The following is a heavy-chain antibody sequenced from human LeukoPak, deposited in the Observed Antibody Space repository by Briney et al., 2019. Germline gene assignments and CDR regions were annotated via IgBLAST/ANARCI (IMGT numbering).Heavy chain of an antibody. Sequence: GGSLRLSCAASGFIFSRYSMSWVRQAPGKGLEWVSSISSSGTYFYYADSVKGRFTISRDNSKNSLYLQMNSLRTEDTALYYCAKGVSSSCMDVWGKGTTVTVSS. D-gene: IGHD6-13*01. CDR1: GFIFSRYS. J-gene: IGHJ6*03. CDR2: ISSSGTYF. CDR3: AKGVSSSCMDV. V-gene: IGHV3-21*04.